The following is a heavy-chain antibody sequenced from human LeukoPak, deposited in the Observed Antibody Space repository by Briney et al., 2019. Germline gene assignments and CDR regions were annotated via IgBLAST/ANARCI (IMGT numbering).Heavy chain of an antibody. CDR3: ARDKRYIAARKLDYYYYMDV. V-gene: IGHV4-34*01. CDR2: INHSGST. CDR1: GGSFSGYY. J-gene: IGHJ6*03. Sequence: KPSETLSLTCAVYGGSFSGYYWSWIRQPPGKGLEWIGEINHSGSTNYNPSLKNRVTISVDTSKNQFSLKLSSVTAADTAVYYCARDKRYIAARKLDYYYYMDVWGKGTTVTVSS. D-gene: IGHD6-6*01.